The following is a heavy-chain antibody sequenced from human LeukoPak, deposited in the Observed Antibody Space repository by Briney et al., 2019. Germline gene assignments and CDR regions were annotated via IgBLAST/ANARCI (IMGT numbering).Heavy chain of an antibody. Sequence: GGSLRLSCAASGFTVSGNYMSWVRQAPGKGLEWVSIIHSNGNTYYADSVKGRFTTSRDSSENTLFLQMNRLRAEDTAVYYCARDSSGKGTWYFDLWGRGTLVTVSS. CDR2: IHSNGNT. CDR3: ARDSSGKGTWYFDL. J-gene: IGHJ2*01. V-gene: IGHV3-53*01. D-gene: IGHD3-22*01. CDR1: GFTVSGNY.